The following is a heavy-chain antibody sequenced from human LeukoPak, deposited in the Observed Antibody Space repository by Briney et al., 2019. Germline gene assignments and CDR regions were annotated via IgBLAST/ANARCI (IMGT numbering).Heavy chain of an antibody. J-gene: IGHJ4*02. Sequence: GGSLRLSCAASGFTFIRHYMHWVRQAPGKGLMWVSRIKTDGTNTLYADSVKGRFTISRDNAKNTLYLQINSLRAEDTAVYYCAGTRVGDYWGQGTLVTVSS. CDR2: IKTDGTNT. D-gene: IGHD1-26*01. CDR3: AGTRVGDY. CDR1: GFTFIRHY. V-gene: IGHV3-74*01.